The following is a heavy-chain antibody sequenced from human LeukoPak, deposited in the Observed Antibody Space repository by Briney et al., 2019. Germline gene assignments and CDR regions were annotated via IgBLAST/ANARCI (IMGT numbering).Heavy chain of an antibody. CDR1: GGSISSSSYY. J-gene: IGHJ6*03. CDR3: ARGRYGSGSYYYYMDV. CDR2: VYYSGST. V-gene: IGHV4-39*07. Sequence: PSETLSLTCTVSGGSISSSSYYWGWIRQPPGKGLEWIGSVYYSGSTYYNPSLKSRVTISVDTSENQFSLKLSSVTAADTAVYYCARGRYGSGSYYYYMDVWGKGTTVTVSS. D-gene: IGHD3-10*01.